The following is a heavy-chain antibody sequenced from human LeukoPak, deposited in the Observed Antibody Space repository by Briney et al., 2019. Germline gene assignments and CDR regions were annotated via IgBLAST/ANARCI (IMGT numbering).Heavy chain of an antibody. CDR3: AKDPGRLTTGGWFDP. J-gene: IGHJ5*02. CDR1: GFTFSSYG. CDR2: ISYDGSNK. D-gene: IGHD4-17*01. Sequence: GGSLRLSCAASGFTFSSYGMHWVRQAPGKGLEWVAVISYDGSNKYYADSVKGRFPISRDNSKNTLYLQMNSLRAEDTAVYCCAKDPGRLTTGGWFDPWGQGTLATVSS. V-gene: IGHV3-30*18.